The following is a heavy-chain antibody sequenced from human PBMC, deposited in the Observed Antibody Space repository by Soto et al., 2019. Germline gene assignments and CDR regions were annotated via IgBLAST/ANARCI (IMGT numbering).Heavy chain of an antibody. V-gene: IGHV3-23*01. Sequence: GGSLRLSCVGSGFTFSDEAMSWVRQAPGKGLEWVSSISGGGANAFYADSVKGRFTISRDNSENTLYLQMNSLRAEDTAVYYCATGLDYWGQGTLVTVSS. J-gene: IGHJ4*02. CDR2: ISGGGANA. CDR1: GFTFSDEA. CDR3: ATGLDY.